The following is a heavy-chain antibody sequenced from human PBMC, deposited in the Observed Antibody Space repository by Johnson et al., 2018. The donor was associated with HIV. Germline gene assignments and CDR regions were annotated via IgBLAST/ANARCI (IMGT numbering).Heavy chain of an antibody. CDR1: GFTFDDYG. CDR2: VNWNGDST. CDR3: ARVLEQFDAFDI. Sequence: VQLVESGGGVVRPGGSLRLSCAASGFTFDDYGMSWVRQAPGKGLEWVSGVNWNGDSTGYADSVKGRFHISRDNAKNSLYLQMNSLRAEDTALYYCARVLEQFDAFDIWGQGTMVTVSS. D-gene: IGHD2-2*01. J-gene: IGHJ3*02. V-gene: IGHV3-20*04.